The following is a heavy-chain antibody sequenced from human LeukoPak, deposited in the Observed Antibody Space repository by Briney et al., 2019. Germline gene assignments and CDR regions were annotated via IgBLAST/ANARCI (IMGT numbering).Heavy chain of an antibody. J-gene: IGHJ4*02. D-gene: IGHD4-17*01. CDR3: AKALDRSGDYIN. CDR2: ISGSGGST. Sequence: GGSLRLSCAASGFTFSNYAMSWVRQAPGKGLDWVSTISGSGGSTYYADSVKGRFTISRDNSKNTLYLQMNSLRVEDTAVYFCAKALDRSGDYINWGQGTLVTVSS. V-gene: IGHV3-23*01. CDR1: GFTFSNYA.